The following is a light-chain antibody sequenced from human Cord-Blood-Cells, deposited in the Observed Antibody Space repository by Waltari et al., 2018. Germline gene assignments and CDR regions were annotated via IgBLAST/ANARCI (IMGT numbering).Light chain of an antibody. Sequence: QSALTQPASVSGSPGQSITLSCTGTSSDVGGYNYVSWYQQHPGKAPKLMIYDVSNRPPGVSNRFSGSKSGNTASLTISGLQAEDEADYYCSSYTSSSTWVFGGGTKLTVL. V-gene: IGLV2-14*03. J-gene: IGLJ3*02. CDR1: SSDVGGYNY. CDR2: DVS. CDR3: SSYTSSSTWV.